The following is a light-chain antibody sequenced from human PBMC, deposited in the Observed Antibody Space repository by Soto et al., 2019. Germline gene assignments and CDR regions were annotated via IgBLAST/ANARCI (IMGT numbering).Light chain of an antibody. J-gene: IGLJ2*01. V-gene: IGLV3-1*01. CDR3: QAWDSSTMV. Sequence: SYELTQPPSVSVSPGQTASITCSGHKLGDKYACWYQQKPGQSPVLIIYQDTKRPSGIPERFSGSNSGNTATLTISGTQAMDEADFYCQAWDSSTMVFGGGTKVTVL. CDR1: KLGDKY. CDR2: QDT.